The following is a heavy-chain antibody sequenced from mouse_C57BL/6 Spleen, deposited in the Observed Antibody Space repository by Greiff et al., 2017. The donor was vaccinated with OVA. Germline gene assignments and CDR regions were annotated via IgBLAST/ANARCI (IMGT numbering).Heavy chain of an antibody. J-gene: IGHJ3*01. CDR2: INPNNGGT. CDR3: ARKGELPWFAY. V-gene: IGHV1-26*01. D-gene: IGHD1-1*01. Sequence: VQLQQSGPELVKPGASVKISCKASGYTFTDYYMNWVKQSHGKSLEWIGDINPNNGGTRYNQKFKGKATLTVDKSSSTAYMELRSLTSEDSAVYYCARKGELPWFAYWGQGTLVTVSA. CDR1: GYTFTDYY.